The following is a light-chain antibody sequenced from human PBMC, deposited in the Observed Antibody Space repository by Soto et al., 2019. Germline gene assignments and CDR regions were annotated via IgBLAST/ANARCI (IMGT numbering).Light chain of an antibody. Sequence: QSALTQPASVSGSPGQSITISCTGTSSDVGSYNLVSWYQQHPGKAPKLMIYEVSKRPSGVSNRFSGSKSGNTASLTISGLQAEDEADDYCCSYAGSSTFYVFGTGTKLTVL. CDR3: CSYAGSSTFYV. J-gene: IGLJ1*01. CDR1: SSDVGSYNL. CDR2: EVS. V-gene: IGLV2-23*02.